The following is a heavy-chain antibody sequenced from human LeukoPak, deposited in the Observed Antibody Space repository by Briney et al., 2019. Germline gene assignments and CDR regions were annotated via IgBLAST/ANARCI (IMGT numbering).Heavy chain of an antibody. V-gene: IGHV4-30-4*08. Sequence: SQTLSLTCTVSGGSISSGDYYWSWIRHPPGKGLEWLGYIYYSGSTYYNPSLKSRVTISVDTSKNQFSLKLSSVTAADTAVYYCGSDQRQIGAFDIWGQGTMVTVSS. CDR2: IYYSGST. D-gene: IGHD2-15*01. CDR3: GSDQRQIGAFDI. J-gene: IGHJ3*02. CDR1: GGSISSGDYY.